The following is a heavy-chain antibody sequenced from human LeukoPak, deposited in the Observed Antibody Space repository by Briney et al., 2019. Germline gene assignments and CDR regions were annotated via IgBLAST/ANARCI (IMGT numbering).Heavy chain of an antibody. D-gene: IGHD6-6*01. CDR3: ALRFSEALAFDY. CDR2: IYWDDDK. Sequence: SGPTLVNPPPPLTLTCTFSGFSPSTSGVGVGWIRQPPGKALEWLALIYWDDDKRYSPPLKSRLTITKDTSKTQVVLTMTNMDPVDTATFYCALRFSEALAFDYGGQGTLVTVSS. CDR1: GFSPSTSGVG. J-gene: IGHJ4*02. V-gene: IGHV2-5*02.